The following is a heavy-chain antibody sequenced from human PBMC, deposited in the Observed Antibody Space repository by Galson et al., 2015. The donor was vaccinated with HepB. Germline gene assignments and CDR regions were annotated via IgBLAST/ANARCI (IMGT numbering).Heavy chain of an antibody. J-gene: IGHJ6*02. CDR2: IGISGTT. Sequence: SLRLSCAASGSIFSTYDMHWVRQRTGEGLEWASGIGISGTTYYPGSVKGRFTVSRENAKNSLYLQMNNLGAGDTAVYYCVREVSMIRGQVMDGMDVWGQGTTVTVSS. V-gene: IGHV3-13*04. CDR3: VREVSMIRGQVMDGMDV. D-gene: IGHD3-10*01. CDR1: GSIFSTYD.